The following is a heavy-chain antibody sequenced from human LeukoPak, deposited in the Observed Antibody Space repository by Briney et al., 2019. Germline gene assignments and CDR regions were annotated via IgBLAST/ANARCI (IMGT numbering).Heavy chain of an antibody. J-gene: IGHJ4*02. V-gene: IGHV1-8*01. CDR1: GYSFTSYD. Sequence: ASVKVSCKASGYSFTSYDINWVRQATGQGLEWMGWMNPNSGDTVYAQKFQGRITITRNTSISTAYMELSSLRSEDTAVYYCTRETSSRYFDYWGQGTLVTVSS. CDR2: MNPNSGDT. CDR3: TRETSSRYFDY.